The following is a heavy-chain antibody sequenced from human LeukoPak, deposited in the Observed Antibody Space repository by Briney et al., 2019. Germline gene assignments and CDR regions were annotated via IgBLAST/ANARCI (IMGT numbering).Heavy chain of an antibody. J-gene: IGHJ4*02. Sequence: PGGSLRLSCAASGFSVSSNYMSWVRQAPGKGLEWVSVIYNDNTTYYADSVRGRFTISRDNFKNTMYLQMNSLRAEDTAVYYCARFVQGSDSSGYSSHFDSWGQGTLVTVSS. CDR3: ARFVQGSDSSGYSSHFDS. CDR1: GFSVSSNY. V-gene: IGHV3-53*01. CDR2: IYNDNTT. D-gene: IGHD3-22*01.